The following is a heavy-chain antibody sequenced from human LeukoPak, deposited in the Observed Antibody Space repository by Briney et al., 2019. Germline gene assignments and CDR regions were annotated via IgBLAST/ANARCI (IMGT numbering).Heavy chain of an antibody. Sequence: KASQTLSLTCAISGDSVSSNSAAWNWIRQSPSRGLEWLGRTYYRSKWYNDYAVSVKSRITINPVTSKSKFSLQLNSVTPEDTAVYYCARGQREDEYLQHGGQGTLVTVSA. CDR3: ARGQREDEYLQH. D-gene: IGHD6-25*01. CDR1: GDSVSSNSAA. J-gene: IGHJ1*01. CDR2: TYYRSKWYN. V-gene: IGHV6-1*01.